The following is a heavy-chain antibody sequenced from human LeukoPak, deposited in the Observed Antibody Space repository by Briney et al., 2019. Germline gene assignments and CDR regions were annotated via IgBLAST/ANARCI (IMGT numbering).Heavy chain of an antibody. V-gene: IGHV1-46*02. D-gene: IGHD3-16*02. CDR1: GYPFKIYG. Sequence: ASVTVSCKASGYPFKIYGITWVRQAPGQGLEWMGIINPFGGSTSYAQRFQGRVIMTSDTSTSTVYMELSSLRSEDTAVYYCARDRADVYMITFGGVTVNDAFDIWGQGTMVTVSS. CDR2: INPFGGST. J-gene: IGHJ3*02. CDR3: ARDRADVYMITFGGVTVNDAFDI.